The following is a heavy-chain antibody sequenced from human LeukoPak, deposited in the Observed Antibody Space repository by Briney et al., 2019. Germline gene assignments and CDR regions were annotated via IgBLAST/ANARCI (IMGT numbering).Heavy chain of an antibody. D-gene: IGHD5-18*01. CDR3: ARDGSVDTAMVGTFDY. CDR1: GSTFSSYA. CDR2: ISYDGSNK. J-gene: IGHJ4*02. V-gene: IGHV3-30-3*01. Sequence: GGSLRLSCAASGSTFSSYAMHWVRQAPGKGLEWVAVISYDGSNKYYADSVKGRFTISRDNSKNTLYLQMNSLRAEDTAVYYCARDGSVDTAMVGTFDYWGQGTLVTVSS.